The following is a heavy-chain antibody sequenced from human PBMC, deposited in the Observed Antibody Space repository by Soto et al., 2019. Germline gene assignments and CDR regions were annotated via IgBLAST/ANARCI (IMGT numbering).Heavy chain of an antibody. CDR2: TYYRSRWYN. CDR1: GDSVSSNSAA. Sequence: SQTLSLTCAISGDSVSSNSAAWNWIRQSPSRGLEWLGRTYYRSRWYNDYAVSVKSRITVNPDTSKNQFSLQLTSVTPEDTAVYYCAGTTSHYWYYMDVWGKGTTVTVSS. D-gene: IGHD1-7*01. J-gene: IGHJ6*03. CDR3: AGTTSHYWYYMDV. V-gene: IGHV6-1*01.